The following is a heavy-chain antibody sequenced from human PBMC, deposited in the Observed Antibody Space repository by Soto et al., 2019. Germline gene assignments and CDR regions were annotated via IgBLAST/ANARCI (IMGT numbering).Heavy chain of an antibody. J-gene: IGHJ5*02. Sequence: QVQLQESGPGLVKPSETLSLTCTVSGGSISSYYWSWIRQPPGKGLEWIGYIYYSGSTNYYPSLKSRGTISVDKSKNQFSLRLSSVTAADTAVYYCARPHGGSSGWDNWFDPWGQGTLVTVSS. D-gene: IGHD6-25*01. CDR2: IYYSGST. CDR3: ARPHGGSSGWDNWFDP. V-gene: IGHV4-59*01. CDR1: GGSISSYY.